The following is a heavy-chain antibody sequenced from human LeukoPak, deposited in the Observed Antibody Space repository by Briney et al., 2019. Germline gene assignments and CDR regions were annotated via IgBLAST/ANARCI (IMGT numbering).Heavy chain of an antibody. V-gene: IGHV4-59*01. CDR1: GGFISSYY. CDR3: ARGRGGGGSSNNWFDP. J-gene: IGHJ5*02. CDR2: NYYSGST. D-gene: IGHD2-15*01. Sequence: SETLSLTCTVSGGFISSYYWSWIRQPPGKGLEWIGYNYYSGSTNYNPSLKSRVTISVDTSKNQFSLKLSSVTAADTAVYYCARGRGGGGSSNNWFDPWGQGTLVIVSS.